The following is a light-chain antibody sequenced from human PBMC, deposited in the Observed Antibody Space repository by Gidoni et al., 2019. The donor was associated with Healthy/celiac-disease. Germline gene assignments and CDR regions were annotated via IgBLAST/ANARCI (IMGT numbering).Light chain of an antibody. CDR3: QQYNNWQIT. CDR1: QSVSSN. CDR2: GAS. V-gene: IGKV3-15*01. Sequence: EIEMTQYPATLSVSPGERVTLSCSAIQSVSSNLAWYLQKPGQAPRLLIYGASTRSTGIPAWFSGSGSGTGFTLTISSLQSEDFAVYYCQQYNNWQITFGQXTRLEI. J-gene: IGKJ5*01.